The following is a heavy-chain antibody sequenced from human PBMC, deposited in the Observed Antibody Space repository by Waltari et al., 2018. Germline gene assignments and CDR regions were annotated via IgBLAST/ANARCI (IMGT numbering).Heavy chain of an antibody. D-gene: IGHD1-26*01. J-gene: IGHJ3*02. CDR2: FYSGGST. CDR3: ARDSKKVGATIDAFDI. CDR1: GFTVSSNY. Sequence: EVQLVESGGGLIQPGGSLRLSCAASGFTVSSNYMSWVSQAPGKGLEWVSVFYSGGSTYYADAVKGRFTISRDNSKNTLYLQMNSLRAEDTAVYYCARDSKKVGATIDAFDIWGQGTMVTVSS. V-gene: IGHV3-53*01.